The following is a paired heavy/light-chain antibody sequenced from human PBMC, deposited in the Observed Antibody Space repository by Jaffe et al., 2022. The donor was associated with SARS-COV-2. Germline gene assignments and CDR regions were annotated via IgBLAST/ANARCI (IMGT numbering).Heavy chain of an antibody. D-gene: IGHD3-22*01. V-gene: IGHV3-7*01. Sequence: EVQLVDSGGGLVQPGGSLRLSCAASGFTFSSHWMNWVRQAPGKGLEWVANIKQDGSETYYVDSVKGRFTISRDNAKNSLSLQMNSLRVEDTAVYYCARDHYDSSGYYFSYFDLWGRGTLVTVSS. CDR3: ARDHYDSSGYYFSYFDL. J-gene: IGHJ2*01. CDR1: GFTFSSHW. CDR2: IKQDGSET.
Light chain of an antibody. Sequence: QLVLTQSPSASASLGASVKLTCTLNSGHSSYAIAWHQQQPEKGPRYLMKVNSDGSHNRGDGIPDRFSGSSSGAERYLIISSLQSEDEADYYCQTWGTDIGFRFGTGTKVTVL. CDR2: VNSDGSH. J-gene: IGLJ1*01. CDR3: QTWGTDIGFR. CDR1: SGHSSYA. V-gene: IGLV4-69*01.